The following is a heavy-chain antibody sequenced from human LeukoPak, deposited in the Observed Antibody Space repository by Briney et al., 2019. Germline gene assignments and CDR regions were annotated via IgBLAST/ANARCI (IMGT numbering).Heavy chain of an antibody. V-gene: IGHV3-21*01. CDR3: ARPRLSHYDSSGFYPFDY. CDR1: GFTFSDYS. CDR2: ISFSSRSI. Sequence: GGSLRLSCAASGFTFSDYSMNWVRQAPGKGLEWVSSISFSSRSIYYADSVKGRFTISRDNAKNSLNLQMNSLRAEDTAVHYCARPRLSHYDSSGFYPFDYWGQGTLVTVSS. D-gene: IGHD3-22*01. J-gene: IGHJ4*02.